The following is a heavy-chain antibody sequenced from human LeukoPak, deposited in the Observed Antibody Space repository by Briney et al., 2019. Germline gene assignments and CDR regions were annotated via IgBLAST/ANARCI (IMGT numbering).Heavy chain of an antibody. CDR2: ISGSGGST. CDR1: GFTFSSYA. J-gene: IGHJ4*02. D-gene: IGHD3-3*01. V-gene: IGHV3-23*01. Sequence: PGGSLRLSCAASGFTFSSYAMSWVRQAPGKGLEWVSAISGSGGSTYYADSVKGRFTISRDNSKNTLYLQMNSLRAEDTAVYYCAKPLPRFLGWLFYFDYWGQGTLVTVSS. CDR3: AKPLPRFLGWLFYFDY.